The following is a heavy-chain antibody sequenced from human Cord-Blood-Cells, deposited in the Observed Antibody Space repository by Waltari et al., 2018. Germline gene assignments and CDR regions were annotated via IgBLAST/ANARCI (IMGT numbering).Heavy chain of an antibody. Sequence: QVQLQESGPGLVKPSETLSLTCAVSGYSLSSGYYWGWLRQPPGKGLEWIGSIYHSGSTYYNPSLKSRVTISVDTSKNQFSLKLSSVTAADTAVYYCARSSIAAAGHFDYWGQGTLVTVSS. D-gene: IGHD6-13*01. CDR2: IYHSGST. CDR1: GYSLSSGYY. J-gene: IGHJ4*02. V-gene: IGHV4-38-2*01. CDR3: ARSSIAAAGHFDY.